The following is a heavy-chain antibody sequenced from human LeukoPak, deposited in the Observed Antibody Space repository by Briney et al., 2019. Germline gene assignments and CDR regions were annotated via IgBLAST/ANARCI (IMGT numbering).Heavy chain of an antibody. CDR3: AKGNQLLLVFDAFDI. D-gene: IGHD2-2*01. Sequence: PGGSLSLSCAASGFTFSSYAVRWVRQDPGKGLEWVSAVSGSGGITYYAYSVSGRFTISRDNSKNTLYLQMTSLRAEDTAVYYCAKGNQLLLVFDAFDIWGQGTMVTVSS. CDR2: VSGSGGIT. J-gene: IGHJ3*02. V-gene: IGHV3-23*01. CDR1: GFTFSSYA.